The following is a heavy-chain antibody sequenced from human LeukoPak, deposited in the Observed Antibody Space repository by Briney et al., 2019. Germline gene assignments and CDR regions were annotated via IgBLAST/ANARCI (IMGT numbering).Heavy chain of an antibody. V-gene: IGHV3-20*01. Sequence: GGSLRLSCAASGFIFDDYGMSWVRQAPGKGLEWVSGINWNGVSTSYAYSVKGRFIISRDNAKKSLYLQMNRLRADDTAVYHCARVRSAAAGPLDYGGQGTLVTVSS. J-gene: IGHJ4*02. CDR2: INWNGVST. CDR1: GFIFDDYG. D-gene: IGHD6-13*01. CDR3: ARVRSAAAGPLDY.